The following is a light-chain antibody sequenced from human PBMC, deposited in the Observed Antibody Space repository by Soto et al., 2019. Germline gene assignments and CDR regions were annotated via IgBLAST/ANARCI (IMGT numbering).Light chain of an antibody. CDR3: QQYYSTPQT. Sequence: IVMTQSPDSLAVSLGERATINCKSSQRVLYSSNNKNYLAWYQQKTGQPPKLLIYWASTRESGVPDRFSGSGSGTDFTLTISSLQAEDVAVYYCQQYYSTPQTFGQGTKVEIK. V-gene: IGKV4-1*01. J-gene: IGKJ1*01. CDR1: QRVLYSSNNKNY. CDR2: WAS.